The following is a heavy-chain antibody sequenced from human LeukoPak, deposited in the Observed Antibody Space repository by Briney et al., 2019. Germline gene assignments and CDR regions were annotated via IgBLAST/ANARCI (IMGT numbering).Heavy chain of an antibody. J-gene: IGHJ4*02. CDR3: AKGGTYYYDSSGYYLFDY. V-gene: IGHV3-23*01. CDR1: GFTFSSYA. CDR2: ISGSGGST. D-gene: IGHD3-22*01. Sequence: GGSLRLSCAASGFTFSSYAMSWVRQAPGKGLEWVSAISGSGGSTYYADSVKGRFTISRDNSKNTLYLQMNSLRAEDTAVYYCAKGGTYYYDSSGYYLFDYWGQGTLVTVSS.